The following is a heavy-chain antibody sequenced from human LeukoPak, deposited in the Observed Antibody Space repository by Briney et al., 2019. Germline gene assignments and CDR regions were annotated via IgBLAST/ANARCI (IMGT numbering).Heavy chain of an antibody. CDR3: ARGVVVPAAWDYYYYMDV. D-gene: IGHD2-2*01. CDR1: GYTFTDYY. Sequence: GASVKVSCKASGYTFTDYYIHWVRQAPGQGLEWMGWIDPNTGGTNFAQKFQGRVTMTRDTSISTAYMELSRLRSDDTAVYYCARGVVVPAAWDYYYYMDVWGKGTTVTISS. CDR2: IDPNTGGT. J-gene: IGHJ6*03. V-gene: IGHV1-2*02.